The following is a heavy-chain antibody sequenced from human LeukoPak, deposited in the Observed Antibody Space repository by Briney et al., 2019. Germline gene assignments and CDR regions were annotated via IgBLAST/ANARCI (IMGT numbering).Heavy chain of an antibody. V-gene: IGHV1-18*01. J-gene: IGHJ6*02. CDR3: ARLGYSSSWTSYYYYYGMDV. CDR1: GYTFTSYG. CDR2: ISAYNGNT. Sequence: ASVKVSCKASGYTFTSYGISWVRQAPGQGLEWMGWISAYNGNTNYAQKLQGRVTMTTDTSTSTAYMELRSLRSDDTAMYYCARLGYSSSWTSYYYYYGMDVWGQGTTVTVSS. D-gene: IGHD6-13*01.